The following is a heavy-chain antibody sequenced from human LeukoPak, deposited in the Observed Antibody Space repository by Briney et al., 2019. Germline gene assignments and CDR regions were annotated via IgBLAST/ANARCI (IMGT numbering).Heavy chain of an antibody. J-gene: IGHJ4*02. V-gene: IGHV3-23*01. Sequence: GGSLRLSCAASGFTFISYTLNWVRQAPGKGLEWVSAISGSSDNTYYADSVTGRFTISRDNSRNTLYLQMNSLRGDDTAVYYCAKDVGKWESLHFFDYWGQGTLVTVSS. CDR2: ISGSSDNT. CDR3: AKDVGKWESLHFFDY. CDR1: GFTFISYT. D-gene: IGHD1-26*01.